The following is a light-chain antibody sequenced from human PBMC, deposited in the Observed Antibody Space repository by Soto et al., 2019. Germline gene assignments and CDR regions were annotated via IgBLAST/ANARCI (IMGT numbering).Light chain of an antibody. CDR3: QQYNSYPLT. J-gene: IGKJ4*01. V-gene: IGKV1-5*03. CDR2: KAS. Sequence: DIQMTQSASILSASVGDRVTITYRASQSISSWLAWYQQKPGKAPKLLIYKASSLESGVPSRFSGSGSGTEFTLTISSLQPDDFATYYCQQYNSYPLTFGGGTQVDVK. CDR1: QSISSW.